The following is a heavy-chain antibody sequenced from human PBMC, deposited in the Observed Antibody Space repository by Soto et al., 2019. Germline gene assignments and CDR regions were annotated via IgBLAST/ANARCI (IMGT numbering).Heavy chain of an antibody. V-gene: IGHV4-61*01. CDR3: ARDKIGYYDTSGYLDY. J-gene: IGHJ4*02. CDR2: IYYSGNT. CDR1: GGSVSSGSCY. D-gene: IGHD3-22*01. Sequence: SETLSLTCTVSGGSVSSGSCYWSWIRQPPGKGLEWIGYIYYSGNTNYNPSLKSRVTISVDTSKNQFSLKLSSVTAADTAVYYCARDKIGYYDTSGYLDYWGQGTLVTVSS.